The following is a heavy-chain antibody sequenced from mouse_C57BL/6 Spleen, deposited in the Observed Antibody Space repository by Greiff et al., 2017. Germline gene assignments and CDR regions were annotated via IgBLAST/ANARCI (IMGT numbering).Heavy chain of an antibody. CDR1: GYTFTSYW. V-gene: IGHV1-69*01. D-gene: IGHD1-1*01. Sequence: VQLQQPGAELVMPGASVKLSCKASGYTFTSYWMHWVQQRPGQGLEWIGEIDPSDSYTNYNQKFKGKSTLTVDKSSSTAYMQLSSLTSEDSAVYYCARRLRGYAMDYWGQGTSVTVSS. CDR3: ARRLRGYAMDY. CDR2: IDPSDSYT. J-gene: IGHJ4*01.